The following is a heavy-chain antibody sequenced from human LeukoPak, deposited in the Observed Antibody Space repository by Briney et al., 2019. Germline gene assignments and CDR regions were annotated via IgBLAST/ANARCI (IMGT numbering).Heavy chain of an antibody. Sequence: SVKVSCKASGGTFSSYAISWVRQAPGQGLEWMGGIIPIFGTANYAQKFQGRATITADESTSTAYMELSSLRSEDTAVYYCARDFLSRAYYDSSGYYTPPIYYYMDVWGKGTTVTISS. V-gene: IGHV1-69*13. CDR1: GGTFSSYA. CDR3: ARDFLSRAYYDSSGYYTPPIYYYMDV. CDR2: IIPIFGTA. J-gene: IGHJ6*03. D-gene: IGHD3-22*01.